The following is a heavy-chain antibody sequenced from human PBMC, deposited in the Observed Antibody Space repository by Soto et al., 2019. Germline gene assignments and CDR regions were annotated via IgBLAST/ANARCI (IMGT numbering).Heavy chain of an antibody. CDR2: IYYSGNT. CDR3: ASSAIYGMDV. D-gene: IGHD3-9*01. V-gene: IGHV4-30-4*01. CDR1: GGSISSGYYY. J-gene: IGHJ6*02. Sequence: SETLSLPCSVSGGSISSGYYYWSWIRQPPGKGLEWIGNIYYSGNTYYNPSLKSRLIISIDTSKNQLSLKVGSVTAADTAVYYCASSAIYGMDVWGQGTTVTVSS.